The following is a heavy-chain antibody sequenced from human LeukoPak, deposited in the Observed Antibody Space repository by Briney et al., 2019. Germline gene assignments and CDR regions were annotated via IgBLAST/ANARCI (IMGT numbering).Heavy chain of an antibody. Sequence: GGSLRLSCAASGFTVSSNYMSWVRQAPGKGLEWISVIYSGGSTYYADSVKGRFTISRDNSKNTLYLQMNSLRAEDTAVYYCARDRVCSSTSCYPPYYMDVWGKGTTVTVSS. D-gene: IGHD2-2*01. CDR2: IYSGGST. J-gene: IGHJ6*03. V-gene: IGHV3-53*01. CDR1: GFTVSSNY. CDR3: ARDRVCSSTSCYPPYYMDV.